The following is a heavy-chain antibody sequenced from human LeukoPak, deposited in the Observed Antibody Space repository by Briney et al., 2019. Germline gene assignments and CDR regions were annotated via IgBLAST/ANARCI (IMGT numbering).Heavy chain of an antibody. CDR2: IIPIFGTA. Sequence: ASVKVSCKASGGTFSSYAISWVRQAPGQGLEWMGGIIPIFGTANYAQKFQGRVTITADESTSTAYMELSSLRSEDTAVYYCARDGLPAAIPSHYYYGMDVWGQGTTVTVSS. V-gene: IGHV1-69*13. CDR1: GGTFSSYA. CDR3: ARDGLPAAIPSHYYYGMDV. D-gene: IGHD2-2*01. J-gene: IGHJ6*02.